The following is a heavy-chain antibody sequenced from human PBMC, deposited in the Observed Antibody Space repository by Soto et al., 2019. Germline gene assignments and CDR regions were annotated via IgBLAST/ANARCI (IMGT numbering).Heavy chain of an antibody. J-gene: IGHJ4*02. D-gene: IGHD2-15*01. CDR2: LIPTFGTA. Sequence: GASVKVSCKASGCTFSGYASSWVRQAPGQGLDWRGGLIPTFGTADYVQSFQGRVTITADESTSTAYMGMSSLRSENTAVCYSARCASCYGIGYYFDYWGPGTLVAVSS. CDR1: GCTFSGYA. V-gene: IGHV1-69*13. CDR3: ARCASCYGIGYYFDY.